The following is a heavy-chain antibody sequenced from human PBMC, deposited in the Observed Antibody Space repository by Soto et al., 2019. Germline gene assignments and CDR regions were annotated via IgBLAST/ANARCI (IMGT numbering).Heavy chain of an antibody. J-gene: IGHJ5*02. CDR2: IFYSGST. V-gene: IGHV4-59*01. CDR3: AKDSGYNYGYFRWFDP. Sequence: SETLFLTCTVSGGSISNYYWSWIRQPPGRGLEWIGHIFYSGSTNYNPALKSRVTISVDTSKSQFSLKLSSVTAADTAVYYCAKDSGYNYGYFRWFDPWAQGTLVTVS. D-gene: IGHD5-18*01. CDR1: GGSISNYY.